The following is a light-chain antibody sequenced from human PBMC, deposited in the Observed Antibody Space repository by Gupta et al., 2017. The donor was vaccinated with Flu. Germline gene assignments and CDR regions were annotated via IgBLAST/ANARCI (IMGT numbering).Light chain of an antibody. J-gene: IGKJ1*01. CDR3: QQTYGTKA. V-gene: IGKV1-39*01. CDR2: AAY. CDR1: ERNSNY. Sequence: TSGLAASMGDSVTYTCRASERNSNYLRWYQQRPVKAPRLMYYAAYRLQSEVPSRISGSGSAREFTVTISRRRAEDFATYHMQQTYGTKAFGQGTKVEIK.